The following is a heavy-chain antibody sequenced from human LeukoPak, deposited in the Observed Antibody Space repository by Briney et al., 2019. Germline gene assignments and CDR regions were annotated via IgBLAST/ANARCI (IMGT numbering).Heavy chain of an antibody. CDR1: GFTFSSYA. J-gene: IGHJ4*02. Sequence: GGSLRLSCAASGFTFSSYAMHWVRQAPGKGLEWVAVISYDGSNKYYADSVKGRFTISRDNSKNTLYLQMNGLRAEDTAVYYCAREAGIVGATFDYWGQGTLVTVSS. CDR2: ISYDGSNK. CDR3: AREAGIVGATFDY. D-gene: IGHD1-26*01. V-gene: IGHV3-30-3*01.